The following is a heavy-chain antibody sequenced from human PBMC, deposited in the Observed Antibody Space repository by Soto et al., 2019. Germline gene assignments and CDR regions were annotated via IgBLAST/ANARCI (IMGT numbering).Heavy chain of an antibody. CDR1: GCSVSSYY. Sequence: QVPLQESGPGLVKPSETLSLSCTVSGCSVSSYYWSWIRQTPGKVLEWIGYGHDSWGTNYNPSLKRRIPISLDTSKNQYSLKVTSVSATDQDVYYCGRQEFGALHGHVDVWGQGTTVTVSS. V-gene: IGHV4-59*08. CDR3: GRQEFGALHGHVDV. J-gene: IGHJ6*02. D-gene: IGHD3-10*01. CDR2: GHDSWGT.